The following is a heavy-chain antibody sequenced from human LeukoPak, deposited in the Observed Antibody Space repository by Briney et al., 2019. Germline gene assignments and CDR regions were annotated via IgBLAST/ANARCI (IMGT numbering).Heavy chain of an antibody. V-gene: IGHV3-7*01. J-gene: IGHJ4*02. CDR1: GFTFSSYW. Sequence: GGSLRLSCAASGFTFSSYWMSWVRQAPGKGLEWVANIKQDGSEKYYVDSVKGRFTISRDNAKNSLYLQMNSLRAEDTAVYYCARDKKYYYDSNLLRIFDYWGQGTLVTVSS. CDR3: ARDKKYYYDSNLLRIFDY. CDR2: IKQDGSEK. D-gene: IGHD3-22*01.